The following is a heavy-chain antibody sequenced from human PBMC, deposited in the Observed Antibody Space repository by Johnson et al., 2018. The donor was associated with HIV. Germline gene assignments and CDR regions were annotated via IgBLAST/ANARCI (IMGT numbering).Heavy chain of an antibody. CDR3: ARARAYNWNSQSTSDAFDI. J-gene: IGHJ3*02. CDR1: GFTFSSYG. CDR2: IWYDGSNK. V-gene: IGHV3-33*01. Sequence: QVQLVESGGGVVQPGRSLRLSCAASGFTFSSYGMHWARQAPGKGLEWVAVIWYDGSNKYYADSVKGRFTISRDNSKNTLYLQMNSLRAEDTALYYCARARAYNWNSQSTSDAFDIWGQGTMVTVSS. D-gene: IGHD1-20*01.